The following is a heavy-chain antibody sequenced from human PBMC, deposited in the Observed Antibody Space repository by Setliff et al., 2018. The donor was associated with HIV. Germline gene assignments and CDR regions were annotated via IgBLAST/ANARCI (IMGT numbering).Heavy chain of an antibody. Sequence: RLSCVGSGFTFETYSMNWVRQAPGKGLEWLSYIKTDGGTTYDADSVEGRFTISRDNAKNSLYLHMDTLTVDDTAVYFCARGRCSDAACFFDYWGQGTLVTVSS. J-gene: IGHJ4*02. CDR2: IKTDGGTT. V-gene: IGHV3-48*01. CDR3: ARGRCSDAACFFDY. D-gene: IGHD3-16*01. CDR1: GFTFETYS.